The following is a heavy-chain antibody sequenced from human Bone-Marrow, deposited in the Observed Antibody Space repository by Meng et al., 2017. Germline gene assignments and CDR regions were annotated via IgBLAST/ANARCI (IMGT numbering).Heavy chain of an antibody. CDR1: GFSVSTNY. V-gene: IGHV3-53*01. D-gene: IGHD6-19*01. J-gene: IGHJ4*02. CDR3: ARGYANGWYRYFDS. Sequence: GESLKISCAASGFSVSTNYMNWVRQAPGKGLEWVSVIYSGGTTFYADSVKGRFTISRDSSMNSLYLHMSSLRPEDTAVYYCARGYANGWYRYFDSWGQGTLVTVSS. CDR2: IYSGGTT.